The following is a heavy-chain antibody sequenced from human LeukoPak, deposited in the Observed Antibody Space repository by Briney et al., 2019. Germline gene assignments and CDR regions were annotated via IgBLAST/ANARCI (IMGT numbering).Heavy chain of an antibody. Sequence: GASVKVSCKASGYTFTSYAMHWVRQAPGQRLEWMGWINAGNGNTKHSQKFQGRVTITRDTSASTAYMELSSLRSEDTAVYYCARGTYYYGSGSYYLHYWGQGTLVTVSS. J-gene: IGHJ4*02. CDR1: GYTFTSYA. CDR3: ARGTYYYGSGSYYLHY. V-gene: IGHV1-3*01. D-gene: IGHD3-10*01. CDR2: INAGNGNT.